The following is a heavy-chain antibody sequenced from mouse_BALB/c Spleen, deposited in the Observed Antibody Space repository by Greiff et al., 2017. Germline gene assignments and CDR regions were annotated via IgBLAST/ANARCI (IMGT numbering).Heavy chain of an antibody. J-gene: IGHJ3*01. CDR2: IWAGGST. CDR3: ARGAYDGGFAY. Sequence: VQGVESGPGLVAPSQSLSITCTVSGFSLTSYGVHWVRQPPGKGLEWLGVIWAGGSTNYNSALMSRLSISKDNSKSQVFLKMNSLQTDDTAMYYCARGAYDGGFAYWGQGTLVTVSA. V-gene: IGHV2-9*02. D-gene: IGHD2-14*01. CDR1: GFSLTSYG.